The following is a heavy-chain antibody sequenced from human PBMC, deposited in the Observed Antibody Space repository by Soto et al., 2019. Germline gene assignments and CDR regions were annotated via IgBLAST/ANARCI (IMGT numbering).Heavy chain of an antibody. CDR2: VHSDGSST. Sequence: EVQLVESEGGLVQPGGSLRLSCAASGFTFSYYWMHWVHQAPGQGLVWVSRVHSDGSSTTYADSVKGRFTISRDNAKNTLYLQMSSLRAEDTAVYYCARGDRGAFDLWGQGTMVTVSS. J-gene: IGHJ3*01. D-gene: IGHD2-21*02. CDR1: GFTFSYYW. V-gene: IGHV3-74*01. CDR3: ARGDRGAFDL.